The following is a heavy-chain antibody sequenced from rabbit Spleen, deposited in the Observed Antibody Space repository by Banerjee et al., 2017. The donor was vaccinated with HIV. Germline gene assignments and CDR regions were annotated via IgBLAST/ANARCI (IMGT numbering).Heavy chain of an antibody. Sequence: QEQLEESGGDLVKPEGSLTLTCTASGFSFSSSYWICWVRQAPGKGLEWIACIYGGSSGSTYYASWAKGRFTISKTSPTTVTLQVTSLTAADTATYFCARDLVAVIGWNFNLWGPGTLVTVS. V-gene: IGHV1S45*01. D-gene: IGHD1-1*01. CDR3: ARDLVAVIGWNFNL. J-gene: IGHJ4*01. CDR1: GFSFSSSYW. CDR2: IYGGSSGST.